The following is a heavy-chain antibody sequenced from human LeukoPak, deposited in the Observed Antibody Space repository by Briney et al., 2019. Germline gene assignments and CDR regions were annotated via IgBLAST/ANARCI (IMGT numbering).Heavy chain of an antibody. CDR3: ARGLMAYYDKSGDDH. J-gene: IGHJ4*02. V-gene: IGHV4-59*01. CDR1: GGSISTYY. D-gene: IGHD3-22*01. CDR2: IYYSGIT. Sequence: PSETLSLTCTVSGGSISTYYWSWIRQPPGKGLEWIGYIYYSGITNYNPSLKSRVTISVDTSKNQSSLKLSSVTAADTAVYYCARGLMAYYDKSGDDHWGQGTLVTVSS.